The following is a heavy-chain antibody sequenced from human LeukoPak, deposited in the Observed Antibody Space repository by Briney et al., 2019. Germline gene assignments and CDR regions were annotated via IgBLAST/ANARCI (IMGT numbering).Heavy chain of an antibody. V-gene: IGHV1-46*01. D-gene: IGHD3-22*01. J-gene: IGHJ4*02. CDR2: INPSGGST. Sequence: ASVKVSCKASGYTFTSYYMHWVRQAPGQGLEWMGVINPSGGSTSYAQKFQGRVTMTRDTSTSTAYMELSSLRSEDTAVYYCASPGYDSSGFNYWGQGTLVTVSS. CDR1: GYTFTSYY. CDR3: ASPGYDSSGFNY.